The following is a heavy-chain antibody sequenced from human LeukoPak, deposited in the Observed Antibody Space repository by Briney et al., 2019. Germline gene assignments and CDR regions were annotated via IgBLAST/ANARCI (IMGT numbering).Heavy chain of an antibody. V-gene: IGHV1-24*01. CDR3: ATVWDPAGY. D-gene: IGHD1-26*01. Sequence: ASVKVSCKVSGYTLTELSMHWVRQAPGKGLEWMGGFDPEDGETIYAQKFQGRVTMTEGTSADTAYMEPSSLRSEDTAVYYCATVWDPAGYWGQGTLVTVSS. J-gene: IGHJ4*02. CDR1: GYTLTELS. CDR2: FDPEDGET.